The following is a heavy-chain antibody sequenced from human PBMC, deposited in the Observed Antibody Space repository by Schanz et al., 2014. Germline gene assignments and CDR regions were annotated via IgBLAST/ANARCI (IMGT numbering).Heavy chain of an antibody. V-gene: IGHV3-33*01. CDR2: IRYDGNNK. CDR3: ARDPGGTKTHGL. D-gene: IGHD2-15*01. J-gene: IGHJ4*02. CDR1: GFTFSNYG. Sequence: QVQLVESGGGVVQPGRSLRLSCAASGFTFSNYGMHWVRQAPGKGLEWVAFIRYDGNNKYYADSVKGRFIISRDNSKNTVYLQMNSLRAEDTAVYYCARDPGGTKTHGLWGQGTLVTVSS.